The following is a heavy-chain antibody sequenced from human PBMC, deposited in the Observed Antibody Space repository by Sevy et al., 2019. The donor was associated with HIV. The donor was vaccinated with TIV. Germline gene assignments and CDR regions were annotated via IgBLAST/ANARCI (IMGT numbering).Heavy chain of an antibody. V-gene: IGHV4-4*07. CDR1: GGSISSYY. CDR3: ARDLDDILTGYYGYYYYYGMDV. J-gene: IGHJ6*02. D-gene: IGHD3-9*01. Sequence: SETLSLTCTVSGGSISSYYWSWIRQPAGKGLEWIGRIYTSGSTNYNPSLKSRVTMSVDTSKNQFSLKLDSVTAADTAVYYCARDLDDILTGYYGYYYYYGMDVWGQGTTVTVSS. CDR2: IYTSGST.